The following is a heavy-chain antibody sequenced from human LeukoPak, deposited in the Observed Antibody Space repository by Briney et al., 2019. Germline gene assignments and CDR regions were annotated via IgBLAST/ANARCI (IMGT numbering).Heavy chain of an antibody. CDR3: ARAVGDGYGDY. D-gene: IGHD5-24*01. Sequence: SETLSLTCTVSGGSISSHYWSWIRQPPGKGLEWIGYIYYSGSTNYNPSLKSRVTISVDTSKNQFSLKLSSVTAADTAVYYWARAVGDGYGDYWGQGTLVTVSS. J-gene: IGHJ4*02. V-gene: IGHV4-59*11. CDR1: GGSISSHY. CDR2: IYYSGST.